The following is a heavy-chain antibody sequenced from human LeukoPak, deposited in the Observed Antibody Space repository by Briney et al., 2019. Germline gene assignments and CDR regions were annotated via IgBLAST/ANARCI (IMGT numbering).Heavy chain of an antibody. D-gene: IGHD3-10*01. V-gene: IGHV5-51*01. CDR2: IYPGDSET. CDR1: GYSFTSYW. J-gene: IGHJ3*02. Sequence: GESLKISCKGSGYSFTSYWIGWVRQMPGKGLEWMGIIYPGDSETRFSPSFQGQVTISANKSISTAYLQWSSLKASDTAIYYCARRGYYYGSGSYYIDAFDIWGQGTMVTVSS. CDR3: ARRGYYYGSGSYYIDAFDI.